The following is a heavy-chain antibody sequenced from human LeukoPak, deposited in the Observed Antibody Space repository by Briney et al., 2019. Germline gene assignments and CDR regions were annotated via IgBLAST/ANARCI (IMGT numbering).Heavy chain of an antibody. D-gene: IGHD2-15*01. CDR2: IIPIFGTA. J-gene: IGHJ6*03. CDR3: ASGALGYCSGGSCYSSYYYYMDV. CDR1: GGTFSSYA. Sequence: GASVKVSCKASGGTFSSYAISWVRQAPGQGLEWMGGIIPIFGTANYAQKFQGRVTITADKSTSTAYMELSSLRSEDTAVYYCASGALGYCSGGSCYSSYYYYMDVWGEGTTVTVSS. V-gene: IGHV1-69*06.